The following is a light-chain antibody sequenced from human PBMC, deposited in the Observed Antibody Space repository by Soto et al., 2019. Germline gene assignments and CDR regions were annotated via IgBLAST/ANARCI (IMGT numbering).Light chain of an antibody. CDR1: SSDVGDNNH. CDR2: DVS. J-gene: IGLJ1*01. V-gene: IGLV2-11*01. Sequence: QSVLTQPGSVSGSPGQSITISCTGTSSDVGDNNHVSWYQHHPVKAPKLLIFDVSKRPSGVPDRFSGSKSGNTAALTISGLQAEDEADYSCCSHAGSYTFVFGTGTKVTVL. CDR3: CSHAGSYTFV.